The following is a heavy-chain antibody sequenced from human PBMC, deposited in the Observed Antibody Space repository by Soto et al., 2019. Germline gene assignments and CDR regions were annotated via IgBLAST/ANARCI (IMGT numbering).Heavy chain of an antibody. J-gene: IGHJ4*02. Sequence: PSETLSLXCAVSGGSISSGGYSWSWIQQPPGKGLEWIGYIYHSGSTYYNPSLKSRVTISVDRSQNQFSLKLSSVTAADTAVYYCARDAGYYSDYWGPGTLVTVSS. CDR2: IYHSGST. CDR3: ARDAGYYSDY. V-gene: IGHV4-30-2*01. D-gene: IGHD3-22*01. CDR1: GGSISSGGYS.